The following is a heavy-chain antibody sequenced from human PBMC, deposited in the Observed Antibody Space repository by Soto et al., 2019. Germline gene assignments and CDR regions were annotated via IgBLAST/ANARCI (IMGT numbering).Heavy chain of an antibody. J-gene: IGHJ4*02. V-gene: IGHV3-23*01. CDR1: GFTFSSYA. Sequence: GGSLRLSCAASGFTFSSYAMSWVRKAQGKGLEWVSAISGSGGSTYYADSVKGRFTISRDNSKNTLYLQMNSLRAEDTAVYYFAKHSGSYFGNPYDFGYWGQGTLVTVSS. CDR2: ISGSGGST. D-gene: IGHD1-26*01. CDR3: AKHSGSYFGNPYDFGY.